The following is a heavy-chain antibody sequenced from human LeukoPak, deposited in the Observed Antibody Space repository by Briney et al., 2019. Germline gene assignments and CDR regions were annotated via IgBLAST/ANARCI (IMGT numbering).Heavy chain of an antibody. D-gene: IGHD2-8*02. CDR3: ARGDPGGVLDY. Sequence: SETLSLTCAVYGGSFSGYYWSWIRQPPGKGLEWIGYIYYSGSTNYNPSLKSRVTISVDTSKNQFSLKLSSVTAADTAVYYCARGDPGGVLDYWGQGTLVTVSS. V-gene: IGHV4-59*01. CDR2: IYYSGST. J-gene: IGHJ4*02. CDR1: GGSFSGYY.